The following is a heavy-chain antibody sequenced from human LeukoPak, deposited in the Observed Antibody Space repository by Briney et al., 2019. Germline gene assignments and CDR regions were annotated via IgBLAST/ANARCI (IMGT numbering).Heavy chain of an antibody. J-gene: IGHJ4*02. CDR3: ARGSWYYDSSGYSFDY. Sequence: SQTLSLTCAISGDSVSSNSAAWNWIRQSPSRGLEWLGRTYYRSKWYNDYAVSVKSRITINPDTSKNQFSLRLNSVTPEDTAVYYCARGSWYYDSSGYSFDYWGQGTLVTVSS. CDR1: GDSVSSNSAA. V-gene: IGHV6-1*01. CDR2: TYYRSKWYN. D-gene: IGHD3-22*01.